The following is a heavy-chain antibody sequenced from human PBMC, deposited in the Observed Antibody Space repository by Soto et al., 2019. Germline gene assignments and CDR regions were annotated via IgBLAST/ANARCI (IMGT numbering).Heavy chain of an antibody. D-gene: IGHD3-16*01. CDR1: GFTFSSYA. Sequence: PGGSLRLSCAASGFTFSSYAMSWVRQAPGKGLEWVSAISGSGGSTYYAVSVKGRFTISRDNSKNTLYLQMNSLRAEDTAVYYCAKYDLIYPEGAARGYYYYYGMDVWGQGTTVTVSS. CDR2: ISGSGGST. V-gene: IGHV3-23*01. CDR3: AKYDLIYPEGAARGYYYYYGMDV. J-gene: IGHJ6*02.